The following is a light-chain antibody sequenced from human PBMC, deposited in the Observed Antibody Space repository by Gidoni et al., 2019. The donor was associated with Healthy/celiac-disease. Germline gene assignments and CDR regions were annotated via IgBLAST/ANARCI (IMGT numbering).Light chain of an antibody. CDR3: QQYGSSPRT. CDR1: QSVSGSY. Sequence: EIVLTQSPGTLSLSPGERATLSCRASQSVSGSYLAWYQQKPGQAPSLLIYGASSRATGIPDRFSGIGSGTDFTLTISRLEPEAFAVYYCQQYGSSPRTFGQGTKVEIK. CDR2: GAS. J-gene: IGKJ1*01. V-gene: IGKV3-20*01.